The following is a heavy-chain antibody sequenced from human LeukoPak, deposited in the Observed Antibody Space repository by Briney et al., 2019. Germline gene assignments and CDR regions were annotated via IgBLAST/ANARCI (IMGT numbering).Heavy chain of an antibody. J-gene: IGHJ6*03. Sequence: ASVKVSCKASGYTFTSYDINWVRQATGQGLEWMGWMNPNSGNTGYAQKFQGRVTMTRNTSISTAYMELRSLRSDDTAVYYCARDPLGYSSSSWNYYYMDVWGKGTTVTVSS. V-gene: IGHV1-8*01. CDR2: MNPNSGNT. CDR3: ARDPLGYSSSSWNYYYMDV. CDR1: GYTFTSYD. D-gene: IGHD6-6*01.